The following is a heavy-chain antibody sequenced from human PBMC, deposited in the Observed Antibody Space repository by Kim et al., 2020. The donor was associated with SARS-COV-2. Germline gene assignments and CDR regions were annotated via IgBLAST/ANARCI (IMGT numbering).Heavy chain of an antibody. J-gene: IGHJ2*01. D-gene: IGHD3-3*02. Sequence: GGSLRLSCAASGFTFSSYSMNWVRQAPGKGLEWVSYISSSSTIYYADSVKGRFTISRDNAKNSLYLQMNSLRDEDTAVYYCARELGRYWYFDLWGRGTLVTVSS. V-gene: IGHV3-48*02. CDR3: ARELGRYWYFDL. CDR2: ISSSSTI. CDR1: GFTFSSYS.